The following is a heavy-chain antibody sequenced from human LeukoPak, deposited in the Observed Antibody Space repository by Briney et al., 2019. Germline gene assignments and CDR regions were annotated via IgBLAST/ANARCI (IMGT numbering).Heavy chain of an antibody. J-gene: IGHJ4*02. D-gene: IGHD2-21*01. CDR1: GFTFSSYG. Sequence: PGGSLRLSCAASGFTFSSYGMHWVRQAPGKGLDWVAFIRYDGSNKYYADSVRGRFTISRDNSKNTLYLKMNSLRAEDAAVYFCAKAPVTSCRGAYCYPFDSWGQGTLVTVSS. CDR3: AKAPVTSCRGAYCYPFDS. V-gene: IGHV3-30*02. CDR2: IRYDGSNK.